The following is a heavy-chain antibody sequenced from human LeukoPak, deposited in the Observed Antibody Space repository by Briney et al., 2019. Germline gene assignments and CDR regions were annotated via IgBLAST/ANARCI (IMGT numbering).Heavy chain of an antibody. V-gene: IGHV4-61*02. CDR1: GGSISSGSYS. Sequence: PSETLSLTCTVSGGSISSGSYSWSWIRQPAGKGLEWIGRIYTSGSTNYNPSLKSRVTISVDTSKNQFSLKLSSVTAADTAVYYCATSEGVATIAYYYYYYMDVWGKGTTVTVSS. CDR3: ATSEGVATIAYYYYYYMDV. J-gene: IGHJ6*03. D-gene: IGHD5-12*01. CDR2: IYTSGST.